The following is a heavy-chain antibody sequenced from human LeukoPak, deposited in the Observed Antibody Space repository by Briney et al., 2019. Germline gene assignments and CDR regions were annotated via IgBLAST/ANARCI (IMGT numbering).Heavy chain of an antibody. Sequence: GGSLRLSCAPSGFTFSNYEMNWVRQAPGKGLEWVSFISSSGVLIYYADSVKGRFTISRDNAKNSLYLQMNSLRVEDTAVYYCARVSGSGWHFDYWGQGSLVTVSS. V-gene: IGHV3-48*03. J-gene: IGHJ4*02. CDR3: ARVSGSGWHFDY. CDR1: GFTFSNYE. D-gene: IGHD6-19*01. CDR2: ISSSGVLI.